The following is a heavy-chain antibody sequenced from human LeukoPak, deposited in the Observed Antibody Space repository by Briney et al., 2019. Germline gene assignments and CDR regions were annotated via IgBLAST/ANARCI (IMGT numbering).Heavy chain of an antibody. CDR1: GGSFSGYY. CDR2: IDYSGST. J-gene: IGHJ3*02. CDR3: ARVLLKAFDI. Sequence: SETLSLTCAVYGGSFSGYYWSWIRQPPGKGLEWIGYIDYSGSTNYNPSLKSRVTISVDTSKNQFSLKLSSVTAADTAVYYCARVLLKAFDIWGQGTMVTVSS. V-gene: IGHV4-59*01. D-gene: IGHD3-10*01.